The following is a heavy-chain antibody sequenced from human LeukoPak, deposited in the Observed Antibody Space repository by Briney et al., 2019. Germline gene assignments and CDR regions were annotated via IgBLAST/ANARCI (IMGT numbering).Heavy chain of an antibody. CDR1: GYAFTNYA. CDR2: ISVYNGNT. J-gene: IGHJ4*02. CDR3: ARGYCSSATCRHFDY. V-gene: IGHV1-18*01. Sequence: ASVKVSCKASGYAFTNYAISWVRQAPGQGLEWMGWISVYNGNTNYAQKLQCRVTMTADTSATTAYMELRSLRSDDTAVYYCARGYCSSATCRHFDYWGQGALVTVSS. D-gene: IGHD2-2*01.